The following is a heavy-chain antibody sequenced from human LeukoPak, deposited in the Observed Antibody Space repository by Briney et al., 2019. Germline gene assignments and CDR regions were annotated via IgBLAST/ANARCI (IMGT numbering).Heavy chain of an antibody. V-gene: IGHV4-34*01. CDR3: ARVPRGGLAAAKGMDV. D-gene: IGHD6-13*01. J-gene: IGHJ6*02. CDR2: INHSGST. Sequence: PSETLSLTCAVYGGSFSGYYWGWIRQPPGKGLEWIGEINHSGSTNYNPSLKSRVTISVDTSKNQFSLKLSSVTAADTAVYYCARVPRGGLAAAKGMDVWGQGTTVTVSS. CDR1: GGSFSGYY.